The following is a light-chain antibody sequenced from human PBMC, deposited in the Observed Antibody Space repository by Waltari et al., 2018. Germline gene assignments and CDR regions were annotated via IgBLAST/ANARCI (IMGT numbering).Light chain of an antibody. Sequence: DIVMTQSPDSLAMSLGERATINCRSSRSILSSANNKNYLGWYQKKPGQPPKLRFYWASTRQSGVPDRFSASGSGTDFSLTISSLQAEDVAVYYCQEYYTIPPWAFGQGTKVEIK. CDR1: RSILSSANNKNY. CDR3: QEYYTIPPWA. CDR2: WAS. V-gene: IGKV4-1*01. J-gene: IGKJ1*01.